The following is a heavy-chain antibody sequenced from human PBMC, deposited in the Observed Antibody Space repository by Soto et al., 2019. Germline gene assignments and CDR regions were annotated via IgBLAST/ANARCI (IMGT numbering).Heavy chain of an antibody. V-gene: IGHV3-23*01. CDR3: AKDRSSSSWSTVNWFDP. CDR2: ISGSGGST. J-gene: IGHJ5*02. Sequence: GGSLRLSCAASGFSFSSYGIHWVRQAPGKGLEWVSAISGSGGSTYYADSVKGRFTISRDNSKNTLYLQMNSLRAEDTAVYYCAKDRSSSSWSTVNWFDPWGQGTLVTVSS. CDR1: GFSFSSYG. D-gene: IGHD6-13*01.